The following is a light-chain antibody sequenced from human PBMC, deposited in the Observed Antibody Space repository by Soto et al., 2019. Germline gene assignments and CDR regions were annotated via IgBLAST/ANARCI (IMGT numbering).Light chain of an antibody. V-gene: IGKV3-15*01. CDR2: GAS. Sequence: EIVMTQSPATLSVSPGETATLSCRASQSVSSDLAWYHQKPGQAPRLLIYGASTRAAGIPARFSGSGSGTEFTLTISSLQSEDFAVYYCQQHSDWPPTFGQGTKVDIK. CDR3: QQHSDWPPT. J-gene: IGKJ1*01. CDR1: QSVSSD.